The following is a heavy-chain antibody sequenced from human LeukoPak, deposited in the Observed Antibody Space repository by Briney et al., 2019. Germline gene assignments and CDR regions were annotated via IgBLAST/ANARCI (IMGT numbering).Heavy chain of an antibody. CDR2: ISYDGSNK. Sequence: GGSLRLSCAASGFTFSSYAMSWVRQAPGKGLEWVAVISYDGSNKYYADSVKGRFTISRDNSKNTLYLQMNSLRAEDTAVYYCAKDFGSSWSYYFDYWGQGTLVTVSS. J-gene: IGHJ4*02. CDR1: GFTFSSYA. D-gene: IGHD6-13*01. V-gene: IGHV3-30*18. CDR3: AKDFGSSWSYYFDY.